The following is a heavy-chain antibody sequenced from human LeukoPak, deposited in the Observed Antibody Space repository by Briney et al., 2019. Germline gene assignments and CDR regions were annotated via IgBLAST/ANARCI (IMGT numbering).Heavy chain of an antibody. D-gene: IGHD3-3*01. Sequence: SETLSLTCAVYGGSISSYYWSWIRQPPGKGLEWIGYIYYSGSTNYNPSLKSRVTISVDTSKNQFSLKLSSVTAADTAVYYCASLTIFGAQWGYAEYFQHWGQGTLVTVSS. CDR2: IYYSGST. J-gene: IGHJ1*01. V-gene: IGHV4-59*01. CDR1: GGSISSYY. CDR3: ASLTIFGAQWGYAEYFQH.